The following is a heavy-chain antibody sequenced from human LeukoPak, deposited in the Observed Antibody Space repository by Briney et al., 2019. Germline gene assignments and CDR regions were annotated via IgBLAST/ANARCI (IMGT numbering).Heavy chain of an antibody. Sequence: GGSLRLSCAASGFTFSSYTMDWVRQAPGKGLEWVSCISGSGFNIYYADSMKGRFTIFRDNAKNSLYLQMNSLRAEDTAVYYCTRGGGDFFGSGPGDLWGRGSLVTVSS. J-gene: IGHJ2*01. V-gene: IGHV3-21*01. D-gene: IGHD3-10*01. CDR2: ISGSGFNI. CDR1: GFTFSSYT. CDR3: TRGGGDFFGSGPGDL.